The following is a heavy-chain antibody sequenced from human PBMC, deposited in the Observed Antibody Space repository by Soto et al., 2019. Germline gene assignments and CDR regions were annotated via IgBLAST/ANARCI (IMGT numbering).Heavy chain of an antibody. CDR1: GGSISSSSYY. CDR2: IYYSGST. J-gene: IGHJ6*02. CDR3: ASYSSGWTWGNYYYYYGMDV. D-gene: IGHD6-19*01. V-gene: IGHV4-39*01. Sequence: QLQLQESGPGLVKPSETLSLTCTVSGGSISSSSYYWGWIRQPPGKGLEWIGSIYYSGSTYYNPSLKSRVTISVDTSKNQFSLKLSSVTATDTAVYYCASYSSGWTWGNYYYYYGMDVWGQGTTVTVSS.